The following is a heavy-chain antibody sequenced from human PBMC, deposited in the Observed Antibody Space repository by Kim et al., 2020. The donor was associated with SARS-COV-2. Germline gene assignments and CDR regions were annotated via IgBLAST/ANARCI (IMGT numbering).Heavy chain of an antibody. J-gene: IGHJ4*02. CDR1: GYTFTNYG. CDR2: ISTYNGNT. Sequence: ASVKVSCKASGYTFTNYGLTWVRQAPGQGLERMGWISTYNGNTKYAQKFQGRVTMTTDTSTGTGYMEFSSLRSDDTAFYYCARKLAVADFDYWGQGTVVTVSS. D-gene: IGHD6-13*01. V-gene: IGHV1-18*01. CDR3: ARKLAVADFDY.